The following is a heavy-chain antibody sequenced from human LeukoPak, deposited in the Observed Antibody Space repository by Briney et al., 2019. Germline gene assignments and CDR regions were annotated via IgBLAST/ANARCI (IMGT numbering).Heavy chain of an antibody. V-gene: IGHV1-2*02. CDR2: INPNSGGI. CDR1: GYTFTGYY. CDR3: GRDRAFAGTAPDPFDI. D-gene: IGHD6-19*01. J-gene: IGHJ3*02. Sequence: ASVKVSCKASGYTFTGYYIHWVRQAPGQRLEWMGWINPNSGGIKYAQKFQGRVTMTRDTSISTAYMELSRLRSDDTAVYYCGRDRAFAGTAPDPFDIWGQGTMVTVSS.